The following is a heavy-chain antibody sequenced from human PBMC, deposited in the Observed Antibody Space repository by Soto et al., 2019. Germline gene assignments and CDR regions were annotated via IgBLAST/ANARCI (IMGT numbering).Heavy chain of an antibody. Sequence: QVQLVQSGAEVKKPGSSVKVSCKASGGTFSSYAISWVRQAPGQGLEWMGGIIPIFGTANYAQKFQGRVTMTADESKSTAYMDLSSLRYEDTAVYYCARAGNYGDYLEAFDHWGQGTLVTVSS. V-gene: IGHV1-69*01. J-gene: IGHJ5*02. CDR3: ARAGNYGDYLEAFDH. CDR1: GGTFSSYA. D-gene: IGHD4-17*01. CDR2: IIPIFGTA.